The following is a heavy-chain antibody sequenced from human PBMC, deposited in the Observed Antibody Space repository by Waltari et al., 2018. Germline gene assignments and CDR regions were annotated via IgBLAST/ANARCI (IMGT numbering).Heavy chain of an antibody. Sequence: QVQLQESGPGLVKPSETLSLTCTVSGGSISSYYWSWIRQPPGKGLEWIGYIYYSGSTNYNPSLKSRVTISVDTSKNQFSLKLSSVTAADTAVYYCARGRLGRGGMDVWGQGTTVTVSS. J-gene: IGHJ6*02. V-gene: IGHV4-59*01. CDR1: GGSISSYY. CDR3: ARGRLGRGGMDV. D-gene: IGHD1-26*01. CDR2: IYYSGST.